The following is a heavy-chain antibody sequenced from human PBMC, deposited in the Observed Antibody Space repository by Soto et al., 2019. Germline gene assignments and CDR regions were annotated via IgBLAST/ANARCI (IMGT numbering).Heavy chain of an antibody. V-gene: IGHV3-30-3*01. J-gene: IGHJ4*02. CDR3: ARGISLTMLDYYFDY. CDR2: ISYDGSNK. Sequence: QVQLVESGGGVVQPGRSLRLSCAASGFTFSSYAMHWVRQAPGKGLEWVAVISYDGSNKYYADSVKGRFTISRDNSKNTLYLQMNSLRAEDTAVYYCARGISLTMLDYYFDYWGQGTLVTVSS. D-gene: IGHD3-22*01. CDR1: GFTFSSYA.